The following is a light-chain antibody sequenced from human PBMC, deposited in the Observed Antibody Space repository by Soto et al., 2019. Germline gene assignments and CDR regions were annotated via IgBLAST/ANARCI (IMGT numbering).Light chain of an antibody. CDR1: QTISSY. CDR3: QQSYSTPLT. J-gene: IGKJ4*01. V-gene: IGKV1-39*01. Sequence: DIQMTQSPSSLSASLGDRVTITCRASQTISSYLNRYQHKPGKAPKLLIYAASSLQSGVPSRFSGSGSGTDFTLTISSLQPEDFATYYCQQSYSTPLTFGGGTKVEI. CDR2: AAS.